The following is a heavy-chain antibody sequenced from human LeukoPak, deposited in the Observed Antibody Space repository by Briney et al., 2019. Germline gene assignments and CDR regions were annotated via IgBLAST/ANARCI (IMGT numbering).Heavy chain of an antibody. Sequence: PSETLSLTCTVPGGSISSYYWSWIRQPPGKGLEWIGYIYTSGSTNYNPSLRSRVTISVDTSKNQFSLKLSSVTAADTAVYYCARVPGIYYVDYWGQGTLVTVSS. CDR1: GGSISSYY. J-gene: IGHJ4*02. V-gene: IGHV4-4*09. CDR2: IYTSGST. CDR3: ARVPGIYYVDY. D-gene: IGHD1-14*01.